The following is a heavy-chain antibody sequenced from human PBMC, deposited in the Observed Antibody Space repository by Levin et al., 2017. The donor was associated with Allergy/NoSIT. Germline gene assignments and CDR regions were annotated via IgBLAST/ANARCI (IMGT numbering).Heavy chain of an antibody. CDR2: ISGSGGST. Sequence: QAGGSLRLSCAASGFTFSSYAMSWVRQAPGKGLEWVSAISGSGGSTYYADSVKGRFTISRDNSKNTLYLQMNSLRAEDTAVYYCAKFGDSSGYYSWFDPWGQGTLVTVSS. J-gene: IGHJ5*02. V-gene: IGHV3-23*01. CDR1: GFTFSSYA. D-gene: IGHD3-22*01. CDR3: AKFGDSSGYYSWFDP.